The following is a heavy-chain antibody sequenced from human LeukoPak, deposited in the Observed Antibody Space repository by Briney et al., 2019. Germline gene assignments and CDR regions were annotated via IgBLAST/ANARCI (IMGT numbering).Heavy chain of an antibody. CDR2: IGTAGDT. CDR3: ARASYDSSGYDPGTLGKYYYYGMDV. D-gene: IGHD3-22*01. J-gene: IGHJ6*02. Sequence: GGSLRLSCAASGFTFSSYDMHWVRQAAGKGLEWVSAIGTAGDTYYPGSVKGRFTISRENAKNSLYLQMNSLRAGDTAVYYCARASYDSSGYDPGTLGKYYYYGMDVWGQGTTVTVSS. V-gene: IGHV3-13*01. CDR1: GFTFSSYD.